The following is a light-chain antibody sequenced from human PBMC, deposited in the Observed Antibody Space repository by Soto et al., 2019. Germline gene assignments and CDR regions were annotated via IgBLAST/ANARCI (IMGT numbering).Light chain of an antibody. CDR2: GAS. CDR1: QSVTDNY. J-gene: IGKJ1*01. Sequence: EIVLTQSPATLSLSLGERATLSCRASQSVTDNYLAWYQQKPGQAPRLVISGASSRTSGIPDRFSASGSGTDFTLTISRLEPEDFAVYYCQQYSRAPLTFGQGTKVEIK. CDR3: QQYSRAPLT. V-gene: IGKV3-20*01.